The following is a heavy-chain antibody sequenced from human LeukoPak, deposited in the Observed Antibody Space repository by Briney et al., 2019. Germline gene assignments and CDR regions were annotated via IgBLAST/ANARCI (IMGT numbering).Heavy chain of an antibody. V-gene: IGHV1-2*02. CDR3: ARDVVATTVTTMAY. Sequence: ASVKVSCKASGYTFTGYYMHWVRHAPGQGLELMGLINPNSGGTNYAQKFQGRVTMTRDTSISTAYMELRRLRADDTAVYYCARDVVATTVTTMAYWGQGTLVTVSS. D-gene: IGHD4-17*01. J-gene: IGHJ4*02. CDR2: INPNSGGT. CDR1: GYTFTGYY.